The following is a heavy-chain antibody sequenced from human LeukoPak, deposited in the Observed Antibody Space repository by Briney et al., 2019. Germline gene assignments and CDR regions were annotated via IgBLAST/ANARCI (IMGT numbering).Heavy chain of an antibody. CDR3: AKSLTYYDSSGYMLDY. V-gene: IGHV3-7*03. D-gene: IGHD3-22*01. CDR2: LHADGIEK. Sequence: GGSLRLSCAASGFALSGYWMSWVRQAPGKGLEWVARLHADGIEKCFVDSVKGRFTISRDNAKNSLYLQKNSLRAEDTAVYYCAKSLTYYDSSGYMLDYWGQGTLVTVSS. J-gene: IGHJ4*02. CDR1: GFALSGYW.